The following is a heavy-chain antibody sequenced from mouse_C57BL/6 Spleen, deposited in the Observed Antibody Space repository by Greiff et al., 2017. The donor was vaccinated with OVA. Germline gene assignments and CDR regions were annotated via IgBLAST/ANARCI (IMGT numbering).Heavy chain of an antibody. D-gene: IGHD2-4*01. J-gene: IGHJ4*01. CDR2: IDPSDSYT. V-gene: IGHV1-69*01. Sequence: QVQLKQSGAELVMPGASVKLSCKASGYTFTSYWMHWVKQRPGQGLEWIGEIDPSDSYTNYNQKFKGKSTLTVDKSSSTAYMQLSSLTSEDSAVYYCAREGGDYDDAMDYWGQGTSVTVSS. CDR3: AREGGDYDDAMDY. CDR1: GYTFTSYW.